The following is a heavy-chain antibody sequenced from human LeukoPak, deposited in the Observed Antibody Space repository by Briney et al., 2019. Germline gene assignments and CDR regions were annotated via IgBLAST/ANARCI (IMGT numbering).Heavy chain of an antibody. CDR3: ARDLPYSSTWESIDY. J-gene: IGHJ4*02. D-gene: IGHD6-13*01. CDR1: GYTLTELS. Sequence: ASVKVSCKVSGYTLTELSMHWVRQAPGKGLEWMGGFDPEDGETIYAQKFQGRVTMTEDTSTDTAYMELSSLRSDDTALYYCARDLPYSSTWESIDYWGQGTLVTVSS. CDR2: FDPEDGET. V-gene: IGHV1-24*01.